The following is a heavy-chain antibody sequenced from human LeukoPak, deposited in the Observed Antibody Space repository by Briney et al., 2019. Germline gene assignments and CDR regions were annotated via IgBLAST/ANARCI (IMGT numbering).Heavy chain of an antibody. V-gene: IGHV4-4*09. CDR3: ARHASIAAGVLDY. Sequence: SETLSLTCAVYGGSFSGYYWSWIRQPPGKGLEWIGYIYTSGSTNYNPSLKSRVTISVDASKNQFSLKLSSVTAADTAVYYCARHASIAAGVLDYWGQGTLVTVSS. CDR2: IYTSGST. CDR1: GGSFSGYY. J-gene: IGHJ4*02. D-gene: IGHD6-6*01.